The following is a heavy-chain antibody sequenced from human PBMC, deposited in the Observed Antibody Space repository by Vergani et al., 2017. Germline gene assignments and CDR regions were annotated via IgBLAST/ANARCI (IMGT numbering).Heavy chain of an antibody. CDR2: TYSRSKWYN. CDR1: GDSVSSNSAA. Sequence: QVQLQQSGPGLVKPSQTLSLTCAISGDSVSSNSAAWNWIRQSPSRGLEWLGRTYSRSKWYNDYAVSVKSRITINPDTSKNQFSLQLNSVTPEDTAVYYCARDTIQLENHYYYYYMDVWGKGTTVTVSS. V-gene: IGHV6-1*01. D-gene: IGHD1-1*01. CDR3: ARDTIQLENHYYYYYMDV. J-gene: IGHJ6*03.